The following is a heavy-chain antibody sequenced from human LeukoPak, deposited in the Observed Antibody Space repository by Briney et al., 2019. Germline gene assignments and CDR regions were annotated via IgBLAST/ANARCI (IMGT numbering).Heavy chain of an antibody. Sequence: ASVKVSCKASGYTFTGYCIHWVRQAPGQGLEWMGWINPNSGGTNYAQNFQGRVTMTRDTSISTVYMELSSLRSDDTAVYFCARTLDLYNWNYGIDYWGQGTLVTVSS. CDR3: ARTLDLYNWNYGIDY. CDR2: INPNSGGT. V-gene: IGHV1-2*02. CDR1: GYTFTGYC. J-gene: IGHJ4*02. D-gene: IGHD1-7*01.